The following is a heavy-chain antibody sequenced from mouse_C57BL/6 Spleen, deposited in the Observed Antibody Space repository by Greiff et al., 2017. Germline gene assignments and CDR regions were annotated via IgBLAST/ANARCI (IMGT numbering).Heavy chain of an antibody. CDR3: ARSYYPYYYAMDD. CDR1: GFTFSDYG. Sequence: EVQLVESGGGLVKPGGSLKLSCAASGFTFSDYGMHWVRQAPEKGLEWVAYISSGSSTIYYADTVKGRFTISRDNAKNTLLLQMTSLRSEDTAMYYCARSYYPYYYAMDDWGQGTSVTVAS. D-gene: IGHD2-10*01. J-gene: IGHJ4*01. CDR2: ISSGSSTI. V-gene: IGHV5-17*01.